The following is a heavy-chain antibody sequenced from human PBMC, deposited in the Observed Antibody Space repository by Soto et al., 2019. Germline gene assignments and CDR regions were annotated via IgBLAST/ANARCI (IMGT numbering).Heavy chain of an antibody. D-gene: IGHD2-15*01. CDR2: ISGGSDTS. CDR1: GFMFNNYA. V-gene: IGHV3-23*01. CDR3: AKATLTTCRGATCYYFDS. Sequence: EVQLLESGGDLIEPGGSLRLSCAASGFMFNNYAMSWVRQAPGRRLEWVSTISGGSDTSYHADSVRGRFSISRDDSKNTVFLQMNNLRVEDTARYYCAKATLTTCRGATCYYFDSWGQGTPVTVSS. J-gene: IGHJ4*02.